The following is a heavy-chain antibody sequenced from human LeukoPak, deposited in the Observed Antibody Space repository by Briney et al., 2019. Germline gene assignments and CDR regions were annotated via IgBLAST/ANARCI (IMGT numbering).Heavy chain of an antibody. V-gene: IGHV3-30*03. Sequence: PGGSLRLSCAASGFTFSSYGMHWVRQAPGKGLEWVAVISYDGINEYYADSVKGRFTISRDNSKNTLYLQMNSLRAEDTAVYYCARDLTYYFDSSGYGGAFDIWGQGTMVTVSS. CDR3: ARDLTYYFDSSGYGGAFDI. CDR1: GFTFSSYG. J-gene: IGHJ3*02. CDR2: ISYDGINE. D-gene: IGHD3-22*01.